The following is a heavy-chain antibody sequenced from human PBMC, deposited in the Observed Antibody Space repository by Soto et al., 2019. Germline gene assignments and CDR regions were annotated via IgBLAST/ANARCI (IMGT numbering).Heavy chain of an antibody. Sequence: PGGSLRLSCEASGFTFSNAWMSWVRQAPGKGQEKVGRIKSKTDGGTTDDAALVKVSFNISRYYSKNTLYLQMNSLKTEDTAVYYCTTEDYYDSSGYPATLVDYWGQGTLVTVSS. V-gene: IGHV3-15*01. J-gene: IGHJ4*02. CDR3: TTEDYYDSSGYPATLVDY. CDR2: IKSKTDGGTT. D-gene: IGHD3-22*01. CDR1: GFTFSNAW.